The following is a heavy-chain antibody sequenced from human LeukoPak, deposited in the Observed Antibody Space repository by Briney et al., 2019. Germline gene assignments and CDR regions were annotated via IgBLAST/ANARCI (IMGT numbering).Heavy chain of an antibody. Sequence: GGSLRLSCAASGFTFSSYAMSWVRQAPGKGLEWVSAISGSGGSTYYADSVKGRFTISRDNSKNTLYLQMNSLRAEDTAVYYCARGFYYDSSGYFDYWGQGTLVTVSS. D-gene: IGHD3-22*01. J-gene: IGHJ4*02. CDR2: ISGSGGST. V-gene: IGHV3-23*01. CDR3: ARGFYYDSSGYFDY. CDR1: GFTFSSYA.